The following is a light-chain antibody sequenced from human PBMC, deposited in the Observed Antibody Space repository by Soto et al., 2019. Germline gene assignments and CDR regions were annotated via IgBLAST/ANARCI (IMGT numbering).Light chain of an antibody. CDR2: AAS. J-gene: IGKJ1*01. CDR3: LQDYNYPRT. CDR1: QGIRNA. Sequence: AIQMTQSPSSLSASVGDRVTITCRASQGIRNALGWYQQKPGKAPKLLIYAASSSQSGAPSRFSGSGSGTDFTLTISGLHPEDFATYYCLQDYNYPRTFGQGTKVDIK. V-gene: IGKV1-6*01.